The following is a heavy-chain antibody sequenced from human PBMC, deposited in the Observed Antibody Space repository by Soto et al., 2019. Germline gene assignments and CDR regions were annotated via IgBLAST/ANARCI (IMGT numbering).Heavy chain of an antibody. CDR3: VKQDSGWDF. J-gene: IGHJ3*01. V-gene: IGHV3-23*01. CDR2: TSASSGSA. Sequence: GGSLRLSCAASGFTFSNYAMNWVGQAQGKGLECVSVTSASSGSAYYAHSVKGRFTISRDNSKNTLYLQINTLRAEDTAIYYCVKQDSGWDFWGRGTMVTVSS. CDR1: GFTFSNYA. D-gene: IGHD6-19*01.